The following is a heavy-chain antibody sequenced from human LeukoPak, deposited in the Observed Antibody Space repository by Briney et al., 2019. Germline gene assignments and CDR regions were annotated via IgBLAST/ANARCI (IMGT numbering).Heavy chain of an antibody. Sequence: SQTLSLTRTVSGGSISSGGYYWSWIRQHPGKGLEWIGYIYYSGSTYYNPSLKSRVTISVDTSKNQFSLKLSSVTAADTAVYYCARVTRELDPYYFDYWGQGTLVTVSS. J-gene: IGHJ4*02. V-gene: IGHV4-31*03. D-gene: IGHD1-26*01. CDR3: ARVTRELDPYYFDY. CDR1: GGSISSGGYY. CDR2: IYYSGST.